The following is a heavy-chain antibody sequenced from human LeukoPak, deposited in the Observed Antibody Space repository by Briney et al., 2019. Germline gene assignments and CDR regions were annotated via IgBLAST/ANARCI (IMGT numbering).Heavy chain of an antibody. J-gene: IGHJ3*02. V-gene: IGHV3-23*01. CDR2: ISGSGGST. CDR1: GFIFSNYG. Sequence: PGGSLRHSCAASGFIFSNYGMSWVRQAPGKGLEWVSAISGSGGSTYYADSVKGRFTISRDNSKNTLYLQMNSLRAEDTAVYYCAKVDEQYDSSGYYRRGAFDIWGQGTMVTVSS. CDR3: AKVDEQYDSSGYYRRGAFDI. D-gene: IGHD3-22*01.